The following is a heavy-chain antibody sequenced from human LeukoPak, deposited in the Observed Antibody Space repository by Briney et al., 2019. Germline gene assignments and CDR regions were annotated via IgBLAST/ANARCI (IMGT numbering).Heavy chain of an antibody. CDR1: GFTFSSYV. D-gene: IGHD6-13*01. V-gene: IGHV3-23*01. CDR3: ARDSSSWYENWFDP. J-gene: IGHJ5*02. CDR2: IVGSGGKT. Sequence: PGGSLRLSCAASGFTFSSYVMCWVRQAPGKGLEWVSDIVGSGGKTYYTDSVKGRFTITRDNSKNTMYLQMYSLRAEDTAVYYCARDSSSWYENWFDPWGQGTLVTVSS.